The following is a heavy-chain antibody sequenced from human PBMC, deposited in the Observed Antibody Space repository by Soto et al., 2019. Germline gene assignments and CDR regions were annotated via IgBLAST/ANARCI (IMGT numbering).Heavy chain of an antibody. CDR1: GFTFSSYS. V-gene: IGHV3-48*02. J-gene: IGHJ1*01. CDR3: ARDVATVTTRRGVVENFQH. CDR2: ISSSSSTI. Sequence: EVQLVESGGGLVQPGGSLRLSCAASGFTFSSYSMNWVRQAPGKGLEWVSYISSSSSTIYYADSVKGRFTISRDNAKNSLYLQMNSLRDEDTAVYYCARDVATVTTRRGVVENFQHWGQGTLVTVSS. D-gene: IGHD4-17*01.